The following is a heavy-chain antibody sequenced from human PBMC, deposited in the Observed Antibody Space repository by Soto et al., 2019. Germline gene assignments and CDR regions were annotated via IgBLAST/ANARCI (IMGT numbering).Heavy chain of an antibody. Sequence: PSETLSLTCTVSGGSISSYYWSWIRQPPGKGLEWIGYIYYSGSTNYNPSLKSRVTISVDTSKNQFSLKLGSVTAADTAVYYCARVVRFVSDWFDPWGQGTLVTVS. CDR1: GGSISSYY. CDR3: ARVVRFVSDWFDP. V-gene: IGHV4-59*01. J-gene: IGHJ5*02. D-gene: IGHD3-3*01. CDR2: IYYSGST.